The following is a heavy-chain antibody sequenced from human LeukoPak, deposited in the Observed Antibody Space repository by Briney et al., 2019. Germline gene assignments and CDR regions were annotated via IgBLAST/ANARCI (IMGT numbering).Heavy chain of an antibody. Sequence: SETLSLTCTVSGGSISSYYWSWIRQPPGKGLEWIGYIYYSGSTNYNPSLKSRVTISVDTSKYQFSLKLSSVTAADTAVYYGARWGLWFGELRDPDAHYGMDVWGQGTTVTVSS. CDR3: ARWGLWFGELRDPDAHYGMDV. CDR1: GGSISSYY. V-gene: IGHV4-59*01. CDR2: IYYSGST. J-gene: IGHJ6*02. D-gene: IGHD3-10*01.